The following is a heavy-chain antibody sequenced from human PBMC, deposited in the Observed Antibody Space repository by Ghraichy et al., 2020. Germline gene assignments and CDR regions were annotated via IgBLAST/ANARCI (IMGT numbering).Heavy chain of an antibody. V-gene: IGHV4-4*09. CDR3: ARHSGASFDV. CDR2: VFATGNT. CDR1: GGPMSDYY. J-gene: IGHJ4*02. D-gene: IGHD1-14*01. Sequence: SETLSLTCSVSGGPMSDYYWSWIRQAPGERPEWMGYVFATGNTSYTPSLKNRITMSIDTSKSQFSLRLISMAAADTAVYYCARHSGASFDVWGPGTLVTVSS.